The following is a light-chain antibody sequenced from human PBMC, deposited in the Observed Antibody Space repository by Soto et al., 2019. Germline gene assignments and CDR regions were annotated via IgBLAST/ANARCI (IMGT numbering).Light chain of an antibody. J-gene: IGKJ1*01. Sequence: EIVMTQSPATLSVSPGERATLSCRASQSVSSNLAWYQQKPGQDPRLLIYGASTRSTGIPARFSGSGSGTEFTLTISSLQSEDFAVYYCQQYKNWPRTFGQGTKVEIK. CDR1: QSVSSN. V-gene: IGKV3-15*01. CDR2: GAS. CDR3: QQYKNWPRT.